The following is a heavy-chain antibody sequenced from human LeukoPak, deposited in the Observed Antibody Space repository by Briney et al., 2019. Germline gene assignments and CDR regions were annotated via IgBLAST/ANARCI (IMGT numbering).Heavy chain of an antibody. J-gene: IGHJ4*02. CDR1: GGSISSSSYH. CDR3: ARVDTAFDY. D-gene: IGHD5-18*01. Sequence: SETLSLTCTVSGGSISSSSYHWGWIRQPPGKGLEWIGSIYYSGSTYYNPSLESRVTISVDTSKNQFSLKLSSVTAADTAVYYCARVDTAFDYWGQGTLVTVSS. V-gene: IGHV4-39*07. CDR2: IYYSGST.